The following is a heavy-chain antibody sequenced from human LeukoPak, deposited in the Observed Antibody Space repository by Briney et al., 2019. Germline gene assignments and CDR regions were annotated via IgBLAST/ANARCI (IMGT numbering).Heavy chain of an antibody. J-gene: IGHJ4*02. D-gene: IGHD6-13*01. CDR2: IYQSGGT. CDR3: ARQSRYEDY. V-gene: IGHV4-4*02. CDR1: NGSITSSHW. Sequence: PSGTLSLTCAVSNGSITSSHWWSWVRQPPGKGLEWIGEIYQSGGTNYSPSLKSRVTISVDTSKNQFSLKLSSVTAADTAVYYCARQSRYEDYWGQGTLVTVSS.